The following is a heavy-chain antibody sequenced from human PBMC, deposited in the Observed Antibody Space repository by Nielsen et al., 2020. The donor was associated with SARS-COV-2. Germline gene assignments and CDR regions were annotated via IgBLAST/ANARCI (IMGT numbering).Heavy chain of an antibody. D-gene: IGHD6-19*01. Sequence: GGSLRLSCVASGFSFHSYAMNWVRQAPGKGLEWVSVIGGGGITTYYADSVKGRFTISRDDSRKTLFLQMNSLRAEDTAIYYCAKDRQWPPSRYFDLWGRGTLVTVSS. CDR3: AKDRQWPPSRYFDL. V-gene: IGHV3-23*01. J-gene: IGHJ2*01. CDR2: IGGGGITT. CDR1: GFSFHSYA.